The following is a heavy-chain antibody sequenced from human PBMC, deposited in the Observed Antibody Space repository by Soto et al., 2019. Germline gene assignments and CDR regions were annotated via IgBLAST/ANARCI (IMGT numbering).Heavy chain of an antibody. V-gene: IGHV3-49*03. CDR3: TRSRGSYYKVFDY. CDR2: IRSKAYGGTT. D-gene: IGHD3-10*01. CDR1: GFNFGDYG. Sequence: GGSLRLSCTASGFNFGDYGMSWFRQAQGKGLECVGFIRSKAYGGTTEYAASVKGRFTISRDDSKSIVSLQMDSLKTEDTAVYYCTRSRGSYYKVFDYWGQGTLVTVSS. J-gene: IGHJ4*02.